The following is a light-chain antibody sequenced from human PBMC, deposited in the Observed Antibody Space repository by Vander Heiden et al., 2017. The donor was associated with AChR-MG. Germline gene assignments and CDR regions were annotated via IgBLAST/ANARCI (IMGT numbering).Light chain of an antibody. J-gene: IGKJ2*01. CDR1: QSVSNF. Sequence: ILLTQSPATLSLSPGGRATLSCRASQSVSNFLAWYQQKPGQATRLLIYDASNRATGIPARFSGSGSGKDFTLTIRSLELEDFAVYYCQQRGEWHHTFGQGTKLEIK. CDR2: DAS. CDR3: QQRGEWHHT. V-gene: IGKV3-11*01.